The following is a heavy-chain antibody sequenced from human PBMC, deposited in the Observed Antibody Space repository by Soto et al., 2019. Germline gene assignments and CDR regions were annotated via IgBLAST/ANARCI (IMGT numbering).Heavy chain of an antibody. Sequence: QVQLVQSGAEVRKPGASVKVSCKTSGYIFTNYAISWVRQAPGQGPEWMGWISGYHGDPNTHYSQKFQGRLTMTTDMSTTTAYMELRSLASDDTAVYYSARDHDVWTGYFFDNWGQGNLVTVSS. D-gene: IGHD3-3*01. J-gene: IGHJ4*02. CDR3: ARDHDVWTGYFFDN. CDR2: ISGYHGDPNT. V-gene: IGHV1-18*01. CDR1: GYIFTNYA.